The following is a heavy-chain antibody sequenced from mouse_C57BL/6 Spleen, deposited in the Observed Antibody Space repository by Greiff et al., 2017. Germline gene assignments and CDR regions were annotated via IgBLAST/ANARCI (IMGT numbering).Heavy chain of an antibody. V-gene: IGHV5-6*01. D-gene: IGHD1-1*01. J-gene: IGHJ4*01. CDR1: GFTFRSSG. CDR2: ISSGGSYT. CDR3: ARHKDYYGHYYARDY. Sequence: EVQLVESGGDLVTPGGSLKLSCAASGFTFRSSGLSWVRPTPDKRLEWVATISSGGSYTYYPDSVKGRFTISRDNAKNNLYLQMSSLKSEDTAMYYGARHKDYYGHYYARDYWGQGTSVTVSS.